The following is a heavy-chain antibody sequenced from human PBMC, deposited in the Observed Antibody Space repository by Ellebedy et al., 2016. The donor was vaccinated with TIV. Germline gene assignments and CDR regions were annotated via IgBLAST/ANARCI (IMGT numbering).Heavy chain of an antibody. CDR3: VRGYNYAFDV. J-gene: IGHJ3*01. D-gene: IGHD5-18*01. CDR1: GFTFSSYS. Sequence: GESLKISCAASGFTFSSYSMYWVRQGTGKGLVWVSRLNGDGSGTNYADSVKGRFTISRDNAKNTVYLQMNSLRAEDTAVYYCVRGYNYAFDVWGQGTMVTVSS. V-gene: IGHV3-74*01. CDR2: LNGDGSGT.